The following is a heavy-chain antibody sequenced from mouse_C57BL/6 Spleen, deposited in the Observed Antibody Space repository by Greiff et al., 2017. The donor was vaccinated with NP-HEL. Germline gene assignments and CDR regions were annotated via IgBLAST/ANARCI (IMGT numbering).Heavy chain of an antibody. V-gene: IGHV3-6*01. Sequence: VQLKESGPGLVKPSQSLSLTCSVTGYSITSGYYWNWIRQFPGNKLEWMGYISYDGSNNYNPSLKNRISITRDTSKNQFFLKLNSVTTEDTATYYCARDGDYDGYYYYAMDYWGQGTSVTVSS. D-gene: IGHD2-3*01. CDR3: ARDGDYDGYYYYAMDY. J-gene: IGHJ4*01. CDR1: GYSITSGYY. CDR2: ISYDGSN.